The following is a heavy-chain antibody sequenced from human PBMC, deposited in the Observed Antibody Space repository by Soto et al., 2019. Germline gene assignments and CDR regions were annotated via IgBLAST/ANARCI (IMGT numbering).Heavy chain of an antibody. CDR1: SGSISSSNW. CDR3: ARGKGYYGSGSYLNPFDY. J-gene: IGHJ4*02. V-gene: IGHV4-4*02. D-gene: IGHD3-10*01. CDR2: IYHSGST. Sequence: QVQLQESGPGLVKPSGTLSLTCAVSSGSISSSNWWSWVRQPPGKGLEWIGEIYHSGSTNYNPSLKSRVTISVDKSKNQFSLKLSSVTAADTAVYYCARGKGYYGSGSYLNPFDYWGQGTLVTVSS.